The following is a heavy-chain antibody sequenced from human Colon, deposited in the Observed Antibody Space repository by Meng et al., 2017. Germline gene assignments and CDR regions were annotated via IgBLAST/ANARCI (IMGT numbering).Heavy chain of an antibody. J-gene: IGHJ4*02. D-gene: IGHD4-17*01. CDR3: ARDNPGDYVWDY. Sequence: QVQLVQSGAEVKKPGASVKFSCKASGYTFTTYGISWMRQAPGQGLEWMGWISTYDDNTNYVEKFRGRVTMTTDTSTNTAYMELRSLRSDDTAVYYCARDNPGDYVWDYWGQGTLVTVSS. CDR2: ISTYDDNT. CDR1: GYTFTTYG. V-gene: IGHV1-18*01.